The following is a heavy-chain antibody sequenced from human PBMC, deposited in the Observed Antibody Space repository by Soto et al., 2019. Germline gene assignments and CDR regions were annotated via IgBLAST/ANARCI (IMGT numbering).Heavy chain of an antibody. D-gene: IGHD4-17*01. CDR2: ISSSSRTI. Sequence: EVQLVESGGGLVQPGGSLRLSCAASGFTFSSYSMNWVRQAPGKGLEWVSYISSSSRTIYYADSVQGRFTISRDNAKNSLYLQMNSLRDEHTAVYYCARSHGDYLNSDYWGQGTLVTVSS. V-gene: IGHV3-48*02. CDR3: ARSHGDYLNSDY. J-gene: IGHJ4*02. CDR1: GFTFSSYS.